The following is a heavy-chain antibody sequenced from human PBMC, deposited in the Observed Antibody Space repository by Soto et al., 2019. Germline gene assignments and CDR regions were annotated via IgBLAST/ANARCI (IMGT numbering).Heavy chain of an antibody. V-gene: IGHV1-2*04. J-gene: IGHJ3*02. CDR2: INPNNGAT. Sequence: QVQLVQSGAEVRQPGASLKVSCKASAYRFTAYYMHWVRQAAGQGLEWMGWINPNNGATVYAQKFQAWVTMTRDTSISTVHMELNRLRSEDTAMYYCARSANGLYDAFDIWGQGTMVTVSS. CDR3: ARSANGLYDAFDI. D-gene: IGHD2-8*01. CDR1: AYRFTAYY.